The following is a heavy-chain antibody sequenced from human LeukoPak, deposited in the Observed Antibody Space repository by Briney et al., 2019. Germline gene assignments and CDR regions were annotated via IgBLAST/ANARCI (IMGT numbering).Heavy chain of an antibody. CDR2: ISYDGSNK. CDR1: GFTFSSYA. Sequence: PGGSLSLSCAASGFTFSSYAMHWVRQAPGKGLEWVAVISYDGSNKYYADSVKGRFTISRDNSKNTLYLQMNSLRAEDTAVYYCARRAKESGYSYGYFAFDIWGQGTMVTVSS. D-gene: IGHD5-18*01. V-gene: IGHV3-30*01. CDR3: ARRAKESGYSYGYFAFDI. J-gene: IGHJ3*02.